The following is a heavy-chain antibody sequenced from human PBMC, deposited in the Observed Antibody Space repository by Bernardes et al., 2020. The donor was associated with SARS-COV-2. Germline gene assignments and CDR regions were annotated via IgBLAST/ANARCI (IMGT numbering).Heavy chain of an antibody. CDR2: ISGSGGST. D-gene: IGHD2-2*01. CDR1: GFTFSSYA. CDR3: AKYCTSTTCQGGGAYYGMDV. Sequence: GGSLRLSCAASGFTFSSYAMSWVRQAPGKGLEWVSAISGSGGSTYYADSVKGRFTISRDNSKNTAYLQMNSLRAEDTASYYCAKYCTSTTCQGGGAYYGMDVWGQGTTVTVSS. V-gene: IGHV3-23*01. J-gene: IGHJ6*02.